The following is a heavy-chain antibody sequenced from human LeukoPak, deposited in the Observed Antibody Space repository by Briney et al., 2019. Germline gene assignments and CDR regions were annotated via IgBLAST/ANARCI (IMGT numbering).Heavy chain of an antibody. CDR3: ARGDPIASFDY. CDR1: GFTFSSYS. V-gene: IGHV3-48*04. Sequence: GGSLRLSCAASGFTFSSYSMNWVRQAPGKGLEWVSYISSSSSTIYYADSVKGRFTISRDNAKNSLYLQMNSLRAEDTAVYYCARGDPIASFDYWGQGTLVTVSS. CDR2: ISSSSSTI. J-gene: IGHJ4*02. D-gene: IGHD3-3*02.